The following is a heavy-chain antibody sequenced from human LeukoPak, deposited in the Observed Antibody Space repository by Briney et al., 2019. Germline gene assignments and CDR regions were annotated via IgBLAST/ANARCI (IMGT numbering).Heavy chain of an antibody. J-gene: IGHJ5*02. Sequence: PSETLSLTCTVSVGSISSYYWSRIRQPPGKGLEGSGYIYYSGSTNYNPSLKSRVTISVDTSKNQFPLKLSPVTAAATAVYYCARGLVGATVVNWFDPWGQGTLVTVSS. V-gene: IGHV4-59*01. CDR3: ARGLVGATVVNWFDP. CDR1: VGSISSYY. CDR2: IYYSGST. D-gene: IGHD1-26*01.